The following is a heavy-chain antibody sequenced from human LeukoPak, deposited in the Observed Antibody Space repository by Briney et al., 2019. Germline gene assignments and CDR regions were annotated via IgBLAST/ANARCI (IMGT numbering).Heavy chain of an antibody. Sequence: PSETLSLTCTVSSYSISNGYYWGWIRQPPGKGLEWIGSIYHSGNTYYNPSLKSRVTISVDTSKNQFSLKLSSVTTADTAVYYCARVPHGETIFGVVLYWFDPWGQGTLVTV. D-gene: IGHD3-3*01. CDR2: IYHSGNT. J-gene: IGHJ5*02. V-gene: IGHV4-38-2*02. CDR1: SYSISNGYY. CDR3: ARVPHGETIFGVVLYWFDP.